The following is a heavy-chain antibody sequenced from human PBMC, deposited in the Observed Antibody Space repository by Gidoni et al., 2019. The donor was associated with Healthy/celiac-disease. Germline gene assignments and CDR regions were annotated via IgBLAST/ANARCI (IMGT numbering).Heavy chain of an antibody. CDR3: AKGQYCSGGSCYLYYYYMDV. CDR2: ISGSGGST. V-gene: IGHV3-23*01. CDR1: GFTFSSYA. J-gene: IGHJ6*03. Sequence: EVQLLESGGGLVQPGGSLRLSCAASGFTFSSYAMRWVRQAPGKGLEWVSAISGSGGSTYYAYAVQGRFTISRDNSKNTLYLQMNSLRAEDTAVYYCAKGQYCSGGSCYLYYYYMDVWGKGTTVTVSS. D-gene: IGHD2-15*01.